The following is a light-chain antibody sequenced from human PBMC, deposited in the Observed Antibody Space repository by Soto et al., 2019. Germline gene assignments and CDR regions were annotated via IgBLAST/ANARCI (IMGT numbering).Light chain of an antibody. CDR2: DVN. Sequence: QSALTQPASVSGSPGQSIAISCTGTSSDVGAYPYVSWYQQYPGKAPKLIIFDVNIRPSGVSNRFSGSKSGNTASLTISGLKAEEEADYYCSSYTTSTTEVFGGGTKLTVL. V-gene: IGLV2-14*03. CDR3: SSYTTSTTEV. CDR1: SSDVGAYPY. J-gene: IGLJ2*01.